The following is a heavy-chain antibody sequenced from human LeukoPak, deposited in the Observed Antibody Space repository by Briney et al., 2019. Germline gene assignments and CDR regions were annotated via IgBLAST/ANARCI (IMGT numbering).Heavy chain of an antibody. V-gene: IGHV4-59*08. CDR1: GGSIRSYY. J-gene: IGHJ2*01. CDR3: ARRAGYFDL. Sequence: KPSETLSLTCTVSGGSIRSYYWSWIRQPPGKGLEWIGYVYYSGSTNYNPSLKSRVTISVDTSKNQFSLKLSSVTDADTAVYYCARRAGYFDLWGRGTLVTVSS. CDR2: VYYSGST.